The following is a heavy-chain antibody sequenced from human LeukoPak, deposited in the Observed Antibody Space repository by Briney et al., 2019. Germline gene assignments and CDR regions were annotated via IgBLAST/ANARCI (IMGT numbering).Heavy chain of an antibody. CDR3: TTSVLEWLGPYYMDV. D-gene: IGHD3-3*01. CDR1: GFTFSNAW. CDR2: IKSKTDGGTT. J-gene: IGHJ6*03. Sequence: PGGSLRLSCAASGFTFSNAWMSWVRQAPGKGLEWVGRIKSKTDGGTTDYAAPVKGRFTISRDDSKNTLYLQMNSLKTEDTAMYYCTTSVLEWLGPYYMDVWGKGTTVTVSS. V-gene: IGHV3-15*01.